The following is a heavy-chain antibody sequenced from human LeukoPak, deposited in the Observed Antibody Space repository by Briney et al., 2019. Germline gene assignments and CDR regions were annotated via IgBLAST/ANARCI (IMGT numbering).Heavy chain of an antibody. CDR3: AGASTYYFGY. CDR1: GFTFSSYA. CDR2: ISYDGSKQ. Sequence: GGSLRLSCAASGFTFSSYAVHWVRQAPGKGLEWVAVISYDGSKQYYADSVKGGLTISSNNSNKTPYLQMNNMRAEDTAVFYFAGASTYYFGYWGQGTLVTVSS. D-gene: IGHD2/OR15-2a*01. J-gene: IGHJ4*02. V-gene: IGHV3-30*14.